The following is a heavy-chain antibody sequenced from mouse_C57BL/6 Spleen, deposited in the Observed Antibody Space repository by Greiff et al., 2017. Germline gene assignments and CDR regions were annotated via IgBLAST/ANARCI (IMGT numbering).Heavy chain of an antibody. D-gene: IGHD1-1*01. V-gene: IGHV5-12*01. CDR1: GFTFSDYY. CDR2: ISNGGGST. J-gene: IGHJ3*01. CDR3: ARYYGSSRAWFAY. Sequence: EVQLVESGGGLVQPGGSLKLSCAASGFTFSDYYMYWVRQTPEKRLEWVAYISNGGGSTYYPDTVKGRFTISRDNAKNTLYLQMSRLKSEDTAMYYCARYYGSSRAWFAYWGQGTLVTVSA.